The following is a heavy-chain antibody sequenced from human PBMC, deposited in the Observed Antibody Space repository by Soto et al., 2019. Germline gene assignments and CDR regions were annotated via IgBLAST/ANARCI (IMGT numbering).Heavy chain of an antibody. J-gene: IGHJ6*03. D-gene: IGHD3-10*02. CDR1: GGSISSYY. CDR2: IYYSGST. V-gene: IGHV4-59*08. Sequence: PSETLSLTCTVSGGSISSYYWSWIRQPPGKGLEWIGYIYYSGSTNYNPSLKSRVTISVDTSKNQFSLKLSSVTAADTAVYYCARLKRCSGSYSYYYYYMDVWGKGTTVTVSS. CDR3: ARLKRCSGSYSYYYYYMDV.